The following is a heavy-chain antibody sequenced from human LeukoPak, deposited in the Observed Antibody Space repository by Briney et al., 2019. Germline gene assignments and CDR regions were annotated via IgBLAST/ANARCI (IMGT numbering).Heavy chain of an antibody. J-gene: IGHJ6*02. D-gene: IGHD5-18*01. CDR1: GGSFSGYY. V-gene: IGHV4-34*01. CDR3: ARDQIQLVSWYYYGMDV. CDR2: INHSGST. Sequence: PSETLSLTCAVYGGSFSGYYWSWIRQPPGKGLEWIGEINHSGSTNYNPPLKSRVTMSVDTSKNQFSLKLSSVTAADTAVYYCARDQIQLVSWYYYGMDVWGQGTTVTVSS.